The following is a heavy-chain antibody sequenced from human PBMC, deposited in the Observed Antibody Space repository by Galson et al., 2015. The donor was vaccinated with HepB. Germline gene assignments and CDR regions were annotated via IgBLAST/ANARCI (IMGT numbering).Heavy chain of an antibody. V-gene: IGHV4-30-4*01. Sequence: TLSLTCAVSGGSISSGDYYWSWIRQPPGKGLEWIGYIYYSGSTYYNPSLKSRVTISVDTSKNQFSLKLSSVTAADTAVYYCARGGGYYYGSGSLDAFDIWGQGTMVTVSS. CDR1: GGSISSGDYY. CDR3: ARGGGYYYGSGSLDAFDI. D-gene: IGHD3-10*01. CDR2: IYYSGST. J-gene: IGHJ3*02.